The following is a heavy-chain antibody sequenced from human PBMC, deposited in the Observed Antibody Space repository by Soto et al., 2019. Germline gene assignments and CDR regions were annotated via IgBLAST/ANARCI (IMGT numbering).Heavy chain of an antibody. V-gene: IGHV3-53*01. CDR1: GFTVSSNY. Sequence: EVQLVESGGGLIQPGGSLRLSCAASGFTVSSNYMSWVRQAPGKGLEWVSVIYSGGSTYYADSVKGRFTISRDNSKNTLYLQMNSLRAEYTAEYYCARDRVESGYPEYFQHWGQGTLVTVSS. CDR2: IYSGGST. J-gene: IGHJ1*01. D-gene: IGHD3-22*01. CDR3: ARDRVESGYPEYFQH.